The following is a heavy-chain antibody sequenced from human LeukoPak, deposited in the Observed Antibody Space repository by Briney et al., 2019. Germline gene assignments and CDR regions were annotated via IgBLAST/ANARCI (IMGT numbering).Heavy chain of an antibody. D-gene: IGHD2-8*01. Sequence: GGSLRLSCAASGFTFSSYAMHWVRQAPGKGLEWVALISYDGNYKNYADSVKGRFTISRGNSKNTLYLQMNSLRAEDTAVYYCASHDTNHAFDIWGQGTMVTVSS. V-gene: IGHV3-30*04. CDR2: ISYDGNYK. CDR1: GFTFSSYA. CDR3: ASHDTNHAFDI. J-gene: IGHJ3*02.